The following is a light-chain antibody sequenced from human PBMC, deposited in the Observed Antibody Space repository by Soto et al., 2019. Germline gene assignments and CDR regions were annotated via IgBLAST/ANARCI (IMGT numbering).Light chain of an antibody. J-gene: IGLJ1*01. V-gene: IGLV2-14*01. CDR1: TSDIGGYNF. CDR3: NSYRTISTYV. CDR2: DVR. Sequence: QSALTQPASVSGSPGQSITISCTGTTSDIGGYNFVSWYQQHPGKAPKLLIYDVRNRPSGVSNRFSGSKSGNTASLTISGLQAEDEADYYCNSYRTISTYVFGSETNFTVL.